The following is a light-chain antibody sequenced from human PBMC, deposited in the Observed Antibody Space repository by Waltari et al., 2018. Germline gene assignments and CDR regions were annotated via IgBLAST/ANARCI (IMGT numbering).Light chain of an antibody. Sequence: DIQMTQSTSTLSVSVGHRVTIPCRDSQSISSWLPWYQQKPGKAPKFLLYKASSLESGVPSRFSGSGSGTEFTLTISSLQPDDFATYYCQQYNSYPYTFGQGTKLEIK. V-gene: IGKV1-5*03. CDR2: KAS. J-gene: IGKJ2*01. CDR1: QSISSW. CDR3: QQYNSYPYT.